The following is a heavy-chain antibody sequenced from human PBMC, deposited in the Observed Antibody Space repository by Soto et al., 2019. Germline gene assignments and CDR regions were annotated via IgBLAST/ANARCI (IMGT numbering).Heavy chain of an antibody. CDR2: ISAYSGNT. Sequence: QVQLVQSGAEVKKPGASVKVSCKASGYTFTSYGISWVRQAPGQGLEWMGWISAYSGNTKYEQKLHGRVTMTTDTSTNTAYMELRSLRSDHTAVYYFARDLAVALIDYWGQGTLVTVSS. D-gene: IGHD6-19*01. CDR3: ARDLAVALIDY. V-gene: IGHV1-18*01. CDR1: GYTFTSYG. J-gene: IGHJ4*02.